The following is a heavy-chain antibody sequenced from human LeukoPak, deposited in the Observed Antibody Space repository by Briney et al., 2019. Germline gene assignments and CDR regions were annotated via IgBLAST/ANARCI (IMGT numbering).Heavy chain of an antibody. J-gene: IGHJ3*02. V-gene: IGHV1-2*02. D-gene: IGHD2-21*02. Sequence: ASVKVSCKASGYTFTGYYIHWVRQAPGQGLEWMGWINPNSGGTNYAPKFQGRVTMTRDTSISTAYMELSRLTFDDTTIYYCATTLHIVVVTWHAFDIWGQGTMVTVSS. CDR1: GYTFTGYY. CDR3: ATTLHIVVVTWHAFDI. CDR2: INPNSGGT.